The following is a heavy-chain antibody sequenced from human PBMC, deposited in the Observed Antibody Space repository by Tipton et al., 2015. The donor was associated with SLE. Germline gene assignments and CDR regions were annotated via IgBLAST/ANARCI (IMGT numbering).Heavy chain of an antibody. D-gene: IGHD3-22*01. CDR3: ARGFYYDTSGPSYFDY. Sequence: TLSLTCTVSGDSITSYYWSWIRQPAGKGLEWIGRICTSGSTNYNPSLKSRVTMSVDTSKSQFSLKLSSVTAAGTAVYYCARGFYYDTSGPSYFDYWGQGTLVTVSS. V-gene: IGHV4-4*07. J-gene: IGHJ4*02. CDR1: GDSITSYY. CDR2: ICTSGST.